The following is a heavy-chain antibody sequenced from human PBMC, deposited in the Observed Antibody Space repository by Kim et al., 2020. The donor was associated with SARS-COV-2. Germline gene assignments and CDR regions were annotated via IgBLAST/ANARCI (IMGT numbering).Heavy chain of an antibody. J-gene: IGHJ4*02. D-gene: IGHD3-22*01. CDR3: ARGGSGYFGGY. Sequence: GGSLRLSCAASGFTLGSDWMHWVRQAPGEGLVWVSRINTDGSSTKYADSVKGRFSISRDNAKNTLYLQMNELRAEDTAVYYCARGGSGYFGGYWGQGTLV. CDR2: INTDGSST. V-gene: IGHV3-74*01. CDR1: GFTLGSDW.